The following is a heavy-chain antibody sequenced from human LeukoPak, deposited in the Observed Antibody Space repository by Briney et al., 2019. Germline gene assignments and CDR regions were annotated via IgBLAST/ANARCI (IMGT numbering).Heavy chain of an antibody. CDR3: ARNDFWSGYGALYYYYMDV. J-gene: IGHJ6*03. V-gene: IGHV1-2*02. CDR1: GYTFTGYY. D-gene: IGHD3-3*01. CDR2: INPNSGGT. Sequence: GASVKVSCKASGYTFTGYYMHWVRQAPGQGLEWMGWINPNSGGTNYAQKFQGRVTMTRDTSISTAYMELSRLRSEDTAVYYCARNDFWSGYGALYYYYMDVWGKGTTVTVSS.